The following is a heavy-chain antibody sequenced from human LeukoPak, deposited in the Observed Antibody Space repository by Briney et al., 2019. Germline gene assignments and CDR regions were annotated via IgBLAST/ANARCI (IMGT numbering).Heavy chain of an antibody. D-gene: IGHD3-10*01. J-gene: IGHJ4*02. Sequence: SETLSLTCTVSGGSISSSTHYWGWIRQPPGKGLEWIGTIYYSGSTYYNPSLKSRATISVDTSKNQFSLKLGSVTAADTAVYYCVRQTYGSGSYYNLDCWGRGTLVTVSS. CDR1: GGSISSSTHY. CDR3: VRQTYGSGSYYNLDC. V-gene: IGHV4-39*01. CDR2: IYYSGST.